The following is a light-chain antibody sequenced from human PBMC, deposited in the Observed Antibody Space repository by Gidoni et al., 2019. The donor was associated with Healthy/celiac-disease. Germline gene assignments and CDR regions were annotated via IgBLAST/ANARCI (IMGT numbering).Light chain of an antibody. CDR1: SSNIGSNS. CDR3: AAWDDSLSGWV. CDR2: RNN. J-gene: IGLJ3*02. V-gene: IGLV1-47*01. Sequence: QSVLTQPPSASGPPGQRVTISCSGSSSNIGSNSVYWYQQLPGTAPKLLIYRNNQRPSGVPDRFSGSKSGTAAPLAISGLRSEDEADYYCAAWDDSLSGWVFGGGTKLTVL.